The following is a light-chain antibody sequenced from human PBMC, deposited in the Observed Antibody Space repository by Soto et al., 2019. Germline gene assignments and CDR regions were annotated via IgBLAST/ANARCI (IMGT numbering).Light chain of an antibody. CDR1: QSVSSY. Sequence: EIVMTQSPVTLSVSPGERATLSCRASQSVSSYLAWYQHKPGQAPRLLIYGASTRATGIPARFSGSGSGTEFTLTISSLQSEDSEIYYCQQYNHWPRALGQGTKVEIK. V-gene: IGKV3-15*01. CDR3: QQYNHWPRA. CDR2: GAS. J-gene: IGKJ1*01.